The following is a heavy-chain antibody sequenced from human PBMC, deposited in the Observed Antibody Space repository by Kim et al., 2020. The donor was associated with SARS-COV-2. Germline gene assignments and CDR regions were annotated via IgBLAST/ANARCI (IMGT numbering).Heavy chain of an antibody. CDR3: TSSHYGDYYYYGMDV. J-gene: IGHJ6*02. D-gene: IGHD4-17*01. CDR1: GFTFSGSA. Sequence: GGSLRLSCAASGFTFSGSAMHWVRQASGKGLEWVGRIRSKANSYATAYAASVKGRFTISRDDSKNTAYLQMNSLKTEDTAVYYCTSSHYGDYYYYGMDVWGQGTTVTVSS. CDR2: IRSKANSYAT. V-gene: IGHV3-73*01.